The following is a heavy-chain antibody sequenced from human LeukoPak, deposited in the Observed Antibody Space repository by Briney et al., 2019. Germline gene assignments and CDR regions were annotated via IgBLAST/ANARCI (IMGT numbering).Heavy chain of an antibody. CDR3: ARIQGRWLANFDY. Sequence: GSLRLSCAASGFTFSSFAINWIRQPPGKGLEWIGEINHSGSTNYNPSLKSRVTISVDTSKNQFSLKLSSVTAADTAVYYCARIQGRWLANFDYWGQGTLVTVSS. V-gene: IGHV4-34*01. CDR1: GFTFSSFA. CDR2: INHSGST. D-gene: IGHD6-19*01. J-gene: IGHJ4*02.